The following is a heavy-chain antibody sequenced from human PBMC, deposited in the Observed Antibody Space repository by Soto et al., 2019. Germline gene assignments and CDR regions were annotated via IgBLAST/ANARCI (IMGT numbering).Heavy chain of an antibody. J-gene: IGHJ6*03. V-gene: IGHV3-30*18. CDR3: AKDLNYYYMDV. CDR2: ISYDGSNK. CDR1: GFTFSSYG. Sequence: GGSLRLSCAASGFTFSSYGMHWVRQAPGKGLEWVAVISYDGSNKYYADSVKGRFTISRDNSKNTLYLQMNSLRAEDTALYYCAKDLNYYYMDVWGKGTTVTVSS.